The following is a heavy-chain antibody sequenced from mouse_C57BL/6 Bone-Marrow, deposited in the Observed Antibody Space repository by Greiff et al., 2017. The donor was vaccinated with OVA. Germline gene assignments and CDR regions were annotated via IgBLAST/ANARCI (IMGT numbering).Heavy chain of an antibody. J-gene: IGHJ1*03. CDR1: GYTFTSYW. CDR2: IDPSDSYT. V-gene: IGHV1-69*01. CDR3: ARDYYGTFWYFDD. D-gene: IGHD1-1*01. Sequence: QVQLQQSGAELVMPGASVKLSCKASGYTFTSYWMHWVKQRPGQGLEWIGEIDPSDSYTTYNQKFKGKSTLTVDKSSSTAYMQLSSLTSEDSAVYYCARDYYGTFWYFDDWGTGTTVTVSS.